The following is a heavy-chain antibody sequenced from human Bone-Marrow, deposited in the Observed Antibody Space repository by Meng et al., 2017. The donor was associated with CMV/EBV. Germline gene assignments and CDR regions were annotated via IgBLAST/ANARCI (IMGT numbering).Heavy chain of an antibody. D-gene: IGHD2-2*01. CDR3: ARDRCCSSTSCYFGFGY. CDR1: GYTFTGYD. V-gene: IGHV1-2*02. Sequence: ASVKVSCKASGYTFTGYDMHWVRQAPGQGLEWMGWINPNSGGTNYAQKFQGRVTMTRDTSISTAYMELSRLRSDDTAVYYCARDRCCSSTSCYFGFGYWGQGTLVTVSS. J-gene: IGHJ4*02. CDR2: INPNSGGT.